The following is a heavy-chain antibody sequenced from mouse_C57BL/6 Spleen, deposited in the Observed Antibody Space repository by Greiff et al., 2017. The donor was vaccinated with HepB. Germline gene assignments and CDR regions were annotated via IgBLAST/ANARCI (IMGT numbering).Heavy chain of an antibody. V-gene: IGHV1-26*01. CDR1: GYTFTDYY. CDR3: ARRQLGWGLAY. D-gene: IGHD3-2*01. CDR2: INPNNGGT. Sequence: EVQLQQSGPELVKPGASVKISCKASGYTFTDYYMNWVKQSHGKSLEWIGDINPNNGGTSYNQKFKGKATLTVDKSSSTAYMERRGLTSEDSAVYYCARRQLGWGLAYWGQRTLVTVSA. J-gene: IGHJ3*01.